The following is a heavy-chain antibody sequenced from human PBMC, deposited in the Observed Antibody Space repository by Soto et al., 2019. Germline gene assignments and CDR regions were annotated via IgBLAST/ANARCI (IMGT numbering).Heavy chain of an antibody. CDR1: GYTFTSYD. Sequence: QVQLVQSGAEVKKPGASVKVSCKASGYTFTSYDINWVRQATGQGLEWMGWMNPNSGNTGYAQKFQGRVTMTRNTSISTAYMELSSLRFEETAVYYCARGGDIVVVPAAMPWFDPWGQGTLVTVSS. V-gene: IGHV1-8*01. D-gene: IGHD2-2*01. CDR3: ARGGDIVVVPAAMPWFDP. CDR2: MNPNSGNT. J-gene: IGHJ5*02.